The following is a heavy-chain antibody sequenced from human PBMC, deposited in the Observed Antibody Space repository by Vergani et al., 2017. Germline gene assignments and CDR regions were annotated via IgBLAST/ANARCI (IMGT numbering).Heavy chain of an antibody. J-gene: IGHJ6*04. CDR2: ISSSGSTI. CDR1: GFTFSDYY. CDR3: ARGTDTGSSVSYNYYAMDV. V-gene: IGHV3-11*04. Sequence: QVQLVESGGGLVKPGGSLRLSCAASGFTFSDYYMSWIRPAPGKGLEWVPYISSSGSTIYYADSVKGRFTVSRDNTKNTLYLQMNSLRAEDTAVYYCARGTDTGSSVSYNYYAMDVWGEGTTVSVSS. D-gene: IGHD3-9*01.